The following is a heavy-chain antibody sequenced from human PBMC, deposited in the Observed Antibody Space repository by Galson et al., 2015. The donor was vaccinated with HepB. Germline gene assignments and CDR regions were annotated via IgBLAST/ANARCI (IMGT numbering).Heavy chain of an antibody. CDR3: ARENGGYFDWFDY. CDR2: IKQDGSEK. D-gene: IGHD3-9*01. V-gene: IGHV3-7*03. J-gene: IGHJ4*02. Sequence: SLRLSCAASGFTFSSYWMSWVRQAPGKGLEWVANIKQDGSEKYYVDSVKGRFTISRDNAKNSLYLQMNSLRAEDTAVYYCARENGGYFDWFDYWGQGTLVTVSS. CDR1: GFTFSSYW.